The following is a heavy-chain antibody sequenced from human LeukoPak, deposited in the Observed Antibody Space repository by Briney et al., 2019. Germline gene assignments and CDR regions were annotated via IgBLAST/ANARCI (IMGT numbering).Heavy chain of an antibody. V-gene: IGHV3-13*01. D-gene: IGHD2-15*01. J-gene: IGHJ4*02. Sequence: GGSLRLSCAASGFTFSSYDMHWVRQATGEGLEWVSAIGTAGDTYYPGSVKGRFTISRENAKNSLYLQMNSLRAGDTAVYYCARRLAGSGFDYWGQGTLVTVSS. CDR1: GFTFSSYD. CDR3: ARRLAGSGFDY. CDR2: IGTAGDT.